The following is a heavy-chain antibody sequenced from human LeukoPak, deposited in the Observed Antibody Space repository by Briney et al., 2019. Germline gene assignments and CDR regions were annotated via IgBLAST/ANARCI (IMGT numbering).Heavy chain of an antibody. CDR1: GGSISSSNW. CDR3: ARETGGYGRIYYFDY. D-gene: IGHD5-12*01. CDR2: IYHSGST. Sequence: SETLSLTCAVSGGSISSSNWWSWVRQPPGKGLEWIGEIYHSGSTNYNPSLKSRVTISVDKSKNQFSLKLSSVTAADTAVYYCARETGGYGRIYYFDYWGQRTLVTVSS. J-gene: IGHJ4*02. V-gene: IGHV4-4*02.